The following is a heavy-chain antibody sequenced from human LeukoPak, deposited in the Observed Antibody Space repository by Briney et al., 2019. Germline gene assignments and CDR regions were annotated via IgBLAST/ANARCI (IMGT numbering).Heavy chain of an antibody. Sequence: GGSLRLSCAASGFTFSSYDMNWVRQAPGKGLEWVSYISSSGSAIYYADSVKGRFTISRDNAKNSLYLQMNSLRAEDTAVYYCARERHPSIAAADSYYYYYGMDVWGQGTTVTVSS. CDR3: ARERHPSIAAADSYYYYYGMDV. CDR2: ISSSGSAI. D-gene: IGHD6-13*01. CDR1: GFTFSSYD. V-gene: IGHV3-48*03. J-gene: IGHJ6*02.